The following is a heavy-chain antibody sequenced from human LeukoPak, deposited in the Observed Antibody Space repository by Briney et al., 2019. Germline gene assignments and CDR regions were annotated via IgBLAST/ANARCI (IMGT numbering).Heavy chain of an antibody. V-gene: IGHV1-46*01. D-gene: IGHD6-13*01. CDR3: AREEDLWAAAGTIDY. J-gene: IGHJ4*02. Sequence: ASVKVSCKASGYTFTSYYMHWVRQAPGQGLERMGIINPSGGSTSYAQKFQGRVTMTRDTSTSTVYMELSSLRSEDTAVYYCAREEDLWAAAGTIDYWGQGTLVTVSS. CDR2: INPSGGST. CDR1: GYTFTSYY.